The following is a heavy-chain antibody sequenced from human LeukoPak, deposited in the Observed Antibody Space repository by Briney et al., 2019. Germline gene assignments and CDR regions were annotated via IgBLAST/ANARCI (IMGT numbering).Heavy chain of an antibody. CDR1: GGSISGYY. CDR2: ISYSGST. V-gene: IGHV4-59*01. CDR3: ASGTCGTLFF. J-gene: IGHJ4*02. Sequence: PSESLSLTCTVSGGSISGYYWTWIRQPPGKGLEWIGYISYSGSTNYNPSLQSRVTMSVDSSKNQFSLQLSTVTAADTATYYCASGTCGTLFFWGQGTLVPVSS. D-gene: IGHD1-14*01.